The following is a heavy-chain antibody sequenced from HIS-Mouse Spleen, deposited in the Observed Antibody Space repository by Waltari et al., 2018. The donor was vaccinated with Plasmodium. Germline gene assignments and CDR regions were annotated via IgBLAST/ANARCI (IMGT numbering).Heavy chain of an antibody. CDR3: ARHKKRGQLVRGYFDY. D-gene: IGHD6-6*01. V-gene: IGHV2-70*15. Sequence: QVTLRESGPALVKPTQTLTLTCTFSGFSLSTSGMCVSWIRPPPGTALEWLARIDWDDDKYYSTSLKTRLTISKDTSKNQVVLTMTNMDPVDTATYYCARHKKRGQLVRGYFDYWGQGTLVTVSS. J-gene: IGHJ4*02. CDR1: GFSLSTSGMC. CDR2: IDWDDDK.